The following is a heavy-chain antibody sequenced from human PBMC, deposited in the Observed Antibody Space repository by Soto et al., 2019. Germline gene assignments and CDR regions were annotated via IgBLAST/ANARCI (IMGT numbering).Heavy chain of an antibody. Sequence: SETLSLTCAVYGGSFSGYYWNWIRQPPGKGLEWIGEINHSGSTNYNPSLKSRVTISVDTSKNQFSLKLSSVTAADTAVYYCARGYGRNGDFWGQGTLVTVS. J-gene: IGHJ4*02. CDR2: INHSGST. V-gene: IGHV4-34*01. CDR1: GGSFSGYY. D-gene: IGHD1-1*01. CDR3: ARGYGRNGDF.